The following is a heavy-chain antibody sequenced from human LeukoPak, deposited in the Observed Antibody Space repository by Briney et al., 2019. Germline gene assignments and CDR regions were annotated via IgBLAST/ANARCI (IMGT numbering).Heavy chain of an antibody. J-gene: IGHJ4*02. CDR1: GFTFSTYW. Sequence: GGSLRLSCAASGFTFSTYWMHWVRQAPGKGLVWVSRSRNYADPVKGRFTISRDNAKNTLYLQMNSLRAEDTAVYYCASASSHRIAAGGDYWGQGTLVTVSS. CDR3: ASASSHRIAAGGDY. CDR2: SR. V-gene: IGHV3-74*01. D-gene: IGHD6-13*01.